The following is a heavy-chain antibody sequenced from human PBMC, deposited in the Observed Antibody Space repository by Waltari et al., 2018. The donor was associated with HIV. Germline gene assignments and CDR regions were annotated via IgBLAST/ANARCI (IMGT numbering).Heavy chain of an antibody. D-gene: IGHD2-2*01. CDR1: GGSISSSNW. CDR3: ARDRRHSPVQLLSDYYYGMDV. CDR2: IYHSGST. V-gene: IGHV4-4*02. Sequence: QVQLQESGPGLVKPSGTLSLTCAVSGGSISSSNWWSWVRQPPGKGLEWIGEIYHSGSTNYNPSLKSRVTISVDKSKNQFSLKLSSVTAADTAVYYCARDRRHSPVQLLSDYYYGMDVWGQGTTVTVSS. J-gene: IGHJ6*02.